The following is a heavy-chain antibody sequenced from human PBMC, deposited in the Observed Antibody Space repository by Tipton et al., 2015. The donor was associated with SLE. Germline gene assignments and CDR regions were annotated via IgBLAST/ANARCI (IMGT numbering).Heavy chain of an antibody. D-gene: IGHD2-8*02. CDR1: GFTLSSFG. J-gene: IGHJ4*02. CDR2: IWYDGSSK. Sequence: SLRLSCAASGFTLSSFGMHWVRQGPGKGLEWVAVIWYDGSSKYYADSVKGRFTISRDTTQNTMYLQMESLRVEDTAVYYCAKGYCPGGVCYTDYFDYWGQGTLVTVSS. V-gene: IGHV3-33*06. CDR3: AKGYCPGGVCYTDYFDY.